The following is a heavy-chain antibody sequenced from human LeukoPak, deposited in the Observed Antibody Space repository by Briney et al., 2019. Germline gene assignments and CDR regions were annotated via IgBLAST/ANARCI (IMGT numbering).Heavy chain of an antibody. Sequence: SETLSLTCAVHVGSISGFYCSCFRQPPGKGLEWIGELHYAGATSYSPSLRGRVTISAGTSDSQFSLTVNSVTAADTAVYYCASGILYVYYFDLWGSGTMVTVSP. V-gene: IGHV4-34*01. D-gene: IGHD2/OR15-2a*01. CDR1: VGSISGFY. CDR3: ASGILYVYYFDL. CDR2: LHYAGAT. J-gene: IGHJ2*01.